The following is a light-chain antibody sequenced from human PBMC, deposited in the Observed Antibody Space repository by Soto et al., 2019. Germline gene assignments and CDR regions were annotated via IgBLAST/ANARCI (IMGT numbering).Light chain of an antibody. CDR3: QRYVHWPWT. CDR1: PSVSTA. J-gene: IGKJ1*01. V-gene: IGKV3-15*01. CDR2: GAS. Sequence: EIVMTQSPVTLSVSPGETATLSCRASPSVSTAVAWYQQKPGQAPRLLLYGASTRATGTPARFSGSGSGTDFTLTISSLQSEDSAVYYCQRYVHWPWTFGQGTKVDI.